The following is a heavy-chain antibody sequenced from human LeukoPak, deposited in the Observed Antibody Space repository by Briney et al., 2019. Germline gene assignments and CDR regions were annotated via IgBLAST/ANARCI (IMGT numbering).Heavy chain of an antibody. D-gene: IGHD2-2*01. CDR3: AREVVVVPAAMGCFDY. V-gene: IGHV4-39*07. J-gene: IGHJ4*02. CDR2: IYYSGST. CDR1: GGSISSSSYY. Sequence: SETLSLTCTVSGGSISSSSYYWGWIRQPPGKGLEWIGSIYYSGSTYYNPSLKSRVTISVDTSKNQFSLKLSPVTAADTAVYYCAREVVVVPAAMGCFDYWGQGTLVTVSS.